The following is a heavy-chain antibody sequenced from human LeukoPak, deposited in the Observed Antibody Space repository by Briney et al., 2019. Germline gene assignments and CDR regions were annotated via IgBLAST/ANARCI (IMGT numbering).Heavy chain of an antibody. CDR1: GFTFSSCA. Sequence: GGSLRLSRAAWGFTFSSCAMMWVRQAPGRGLECVSAIRGSCSRAVNTYYADSVKGRFTISRDNSKDTLYLQMGSLRAEDTAIYYCAKVIITGSFPDYFDNWGQGTLVTVSS. D-gene: IGHD3-10*01. V-gene: IGHV3-23*01. CDR2: IRGSCSRAVNT. J-gene: IGHJ4*02. CDR3: AKVIITGSFPDYFDN.